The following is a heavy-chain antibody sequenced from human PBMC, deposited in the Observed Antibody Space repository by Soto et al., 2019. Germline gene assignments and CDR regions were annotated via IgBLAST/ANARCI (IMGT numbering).Heavy chain of an antibody. J-gene: IGHJ6*02. CDR3: ARRSDFWSGYKAYGMDV. Sequence: GESLKISCKGSGYSFTNYWIGWVRQMPGKGLEWMGIIYPGDSDTRYSPSFQGQVTISADKSISTAYLQWSSLKASDTAMYYCARRSDFWSGYKAYGMDVWGQGTTVTVSS. CDR1: GYSFTNYW. D-gene: IGHD3-3*01. CDR2: IYPGDSDT. V-gene: IGHV5-51*01.